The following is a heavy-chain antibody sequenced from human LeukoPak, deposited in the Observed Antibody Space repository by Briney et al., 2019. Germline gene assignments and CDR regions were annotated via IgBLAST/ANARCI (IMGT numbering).Heavy chain of an antibody. CDR2: ISAYNGNT. Sequence: ASVKVSCKASGYTFTSYYMHWVRQAPGQGLEWMGWISAYNGNTNYAQKLQGRVTMTTDTSTSTAYMELRSLRSDDTAVYYCARESSPRYYDFWSGYSFDYWGQGTLVTVSS. CDR1: GYTFTSYY. CDR3: ARESSPRYYDFWSGYSFDY. V-gene: IGHV1-18*04. D-gene: IGHD3-3*01. J-gene: IGHJ4*02.